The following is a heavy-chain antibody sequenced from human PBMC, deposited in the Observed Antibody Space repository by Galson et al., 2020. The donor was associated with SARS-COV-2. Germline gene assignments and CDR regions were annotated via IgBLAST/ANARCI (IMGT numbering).Heavy chain of an antibody. V-gene: IGHV1-24*01. Sequence: ASVKVSCKVSGYSLTELSMHWVRQTPGKGLEWMGGFDAEDGETSYAQKFQGRVTMTEDTSTDTAYMELRSLRSEDTGVYYRAADRWLYDSRKYYHWFDPWGQGTLVTVSS. CDR1: GYSLTELS. CDR2: FDAEDGET. J-gene: IGHJ5*02. CDR3: AADRWLYDSRKYYHWFDP. D-gene: IGHD3-10*01.